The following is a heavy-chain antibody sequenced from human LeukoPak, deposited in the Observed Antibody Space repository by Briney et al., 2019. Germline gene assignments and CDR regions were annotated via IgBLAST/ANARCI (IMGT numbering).Heavy chain of an antibody. D-gene: IGHD1-26*01. Sequence: GGSLRLSCAASGFTFSSYAMSWVRRAPGKGLEWVSAISGSGGSTYYADSVKGRFTISRDNSKNTLYLQMNSLRAEDTAVYYRAKSTQTTGSYPPYDYWGQGTLVTVSS. J-gene: IGHJ4*02. CDR2: ISGSGGST. V-gene: IGHV3-23*01. CDR3: AKSTQTTGSYPPYDY. CDR1: GFTFSSYA.